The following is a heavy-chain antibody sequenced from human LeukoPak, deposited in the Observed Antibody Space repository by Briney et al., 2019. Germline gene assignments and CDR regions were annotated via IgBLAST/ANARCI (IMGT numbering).Heavy chain of an antibody. D-gene: IGHD6-19*01. CDR2: ISAYNGNT. CDR3: ARLDSSGWYGGKVFDY. Sequence: GSSVKGSCKASGGTFSSYAISWVRQAPGQGLEWMGWISAYNGNTNYAQKLQGRVTMTTDTSTSTAYMELRSLRSDDTAVYYCARLDSSGWYGGKVFDYWGQGTLVTVSS. V-gene: IGHV1-18*01. CDR1: GGTFSSYA. J-gene: IGHJ4*02.